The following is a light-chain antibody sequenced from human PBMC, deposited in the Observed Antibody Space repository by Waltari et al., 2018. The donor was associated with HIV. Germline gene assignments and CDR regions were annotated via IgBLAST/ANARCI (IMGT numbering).Light chain of an antibody. CDR1: SSNIGGNT. J-gene: IGLJ2*01. V-gene: IGLV1-44*01. Sequence: QSVLTQPPSASGTPGQRVTISCSGSSSNIGGNTVNWFQQLPGTAPKLLIYTNNQRPSGVPDRFSGSKSGTSASLAISVLQSEDEADYYCAAWDDSLNGVVFGGGTKLTVL. CDR3: AAWDDSLNGVV. CDR2: TNN.